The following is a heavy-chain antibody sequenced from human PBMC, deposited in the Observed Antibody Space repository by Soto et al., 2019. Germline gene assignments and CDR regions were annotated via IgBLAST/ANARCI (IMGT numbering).Heavy chain of an antibody. CDR1: GFTFDDYT. V-gene: IGHV3-43*01. J-gene: IGHJ4*02. Sequence: PGGSLRLSCAASGFTFDDYTMHWVRQAPGKGLEWVSLISWDGGSTYYADSVKGRFTISRDNSKNSLYLQMNSLRTEDTALYYCAKAIRYYDSSGYYYWGQGTMVTVSS. CDR2: ISWDGGST. D-gene: IGHD3-22*01. CDR3: AKAIRYYDSSGYYY.